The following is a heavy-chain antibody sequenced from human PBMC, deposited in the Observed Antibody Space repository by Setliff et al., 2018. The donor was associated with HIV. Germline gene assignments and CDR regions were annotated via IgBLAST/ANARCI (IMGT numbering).Heavy chain of an antibody. J-gene: IGHJ5*02. CDR2: TIPMFGTA. CDR1: GGTFGIYG. CDR3: ALPYCSGGNCWSSASLPPAGWFDP. D-gene: IGHD2-15*01. V-gene: IGHV1-69*05. Sequence: ASVKVSCKASGGTFGIYGISWVRRAPGQGLEWMGGTIPMFGTANYAQKFQGRVTITTDESTSTAYMELSSLRSEDTAVYYCALPYCSGGNCWSSASLPPAGWFDPWGQGTLVTVSS.